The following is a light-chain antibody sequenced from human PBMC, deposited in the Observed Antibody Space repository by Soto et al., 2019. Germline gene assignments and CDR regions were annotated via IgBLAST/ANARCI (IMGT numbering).Light chain of an antibody. Sequence: QSVLTQPRSVSGSPGQSVTISCTGTSSDVGGYNYVSWYQQYPGKAPKVMIYAVTKRPSGVPDRISGSKSRNTASLTISGLQAEDEADYYCCSYAGSYTHYVFGTGTKLTVL. J-gene: IGLJ1*01. CDR2: AVT. V-gene: IGLV2-11*01. CDR3: CSYAGSYTHYV. CDR1: SSDVGGYNY.